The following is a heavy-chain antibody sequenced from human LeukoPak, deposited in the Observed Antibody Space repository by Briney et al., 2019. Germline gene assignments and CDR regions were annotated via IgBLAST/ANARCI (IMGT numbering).Heavy chain of an antibody. D-gene: IGHD4-17*01. V-gene: IGHV1-69*05. CDR3: ARAGEQIGYYFDY. CDR1: GGTFSSYA. J-gene: IGHJ4*02. CDR2: IIPIFGTA. Sequence: SVKVSCKASGGTFSSYAISWVRQAPGQGLEGMGGIIPIFGTANYAQKSQGRVTITTDESTSTAYMELSSLRSEDTAVYYCARAGEQIGYYFDYWGQGTLVTVSS.